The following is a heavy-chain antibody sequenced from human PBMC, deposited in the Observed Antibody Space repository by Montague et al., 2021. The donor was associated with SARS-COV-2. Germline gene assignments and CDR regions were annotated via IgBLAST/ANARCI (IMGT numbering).Heavy chain of an antibody. CDR3: ARDNGPIWFGESSLDY. J-gene: IGHJ4*02. D-gene: IGHD3-10*01. Sequence: SLRLFCAASGFTFSSYAMHWVRQAPGKGLEWVAVISYDGSNKYYADSVKGRFTISRDNSKNTLYLQMNSLRAEDTAVYYCARDNGPIWFGESSLDYWGQGTLVTVSS. V-gene: IGHV3-30*04. CDR1: GFTFSSYA. CDR2: ISYDGSNK.